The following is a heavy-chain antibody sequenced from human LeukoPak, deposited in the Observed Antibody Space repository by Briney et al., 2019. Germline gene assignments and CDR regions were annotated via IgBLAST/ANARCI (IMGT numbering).Heavy chain of an antibody. CDR3: ARGGYYDSSGYYDAEYFQH. CDR1: GFTFSSYS. Sequence: GGSLRLSCAASGFTFSSYSMNWVRQAPGKGLEWVSSISSSSSYIYYADSVKGRFTISRDNAKNSLYLQMNSLRAEDTAVYYCARGGYYDSSGYYDAEYFQHWGQGTLVTVSS. J-gene: IGHJ1*01. V-gene: IGHV3-21*01. CDR2: ISSSSSYI. D-gene: IGHD3-22*01.